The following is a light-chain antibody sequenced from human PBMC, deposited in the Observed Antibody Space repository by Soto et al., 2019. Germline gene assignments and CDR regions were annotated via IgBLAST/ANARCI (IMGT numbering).Light chain of an antibody. Sequence: DIQMTRSPSSLSASVGDRVTITCRASQSVGTYLNWYRQKPGKAPNLLIYGVSSLHSGVPSRFSGSGSETDFTLTIGSLQPEDFATYYCQQSYSNPRTFGQGTKVDI. CDR2: GVS. J-gene: IGKJ1*01. V-gene: IGKV1-39*01. CDR3: QQSYSNPRT. CDR1: QSVGTY.